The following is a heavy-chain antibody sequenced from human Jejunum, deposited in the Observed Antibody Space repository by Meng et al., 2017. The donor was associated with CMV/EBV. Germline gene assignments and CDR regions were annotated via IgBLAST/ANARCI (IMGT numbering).Heavy chain of an antibody. V-gene: IGHV3-30-3*02. D-gene: IGHD5-18*01. CDR2: MSYDGSTK. CDR3: AKDRDTTLVHYFDS. Sequence: LVESGGGGVPPWRSLRLSFAARGVTFSTYAMHWVRQAPGKGLEWVAVMSYDGSTKYYADSVKGRFTISRDISQNMLYLEMNSLRPEDTAVYYCAKDRDTTLVHYFDSWGQGTLVTVSS. CDR1: GVTFSTYA. J-gene: IGHJ4*02.